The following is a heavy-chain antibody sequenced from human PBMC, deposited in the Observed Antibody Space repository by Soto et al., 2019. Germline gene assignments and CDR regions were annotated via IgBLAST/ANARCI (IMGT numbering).Heavy chain of an antibody. V-gene: IGHV3-9*01. CDR2: INWNSGSI. CDR1: GFPFDDYA. J-gene: IGHJ1*01. CDR3: VKDESINWYSGHFRH. D-gene: IGHD6-13*01. Sequence: PGGSLRLSCAASGFPFDDYAMHWIRQVPGKCLEWVSGINWNSGSIGYGDSVKGRFAISRDNAKNSLHLQMNSLSAEDTAFYYCVKDESINWYSGHFRHWGQGXLVTVSS.